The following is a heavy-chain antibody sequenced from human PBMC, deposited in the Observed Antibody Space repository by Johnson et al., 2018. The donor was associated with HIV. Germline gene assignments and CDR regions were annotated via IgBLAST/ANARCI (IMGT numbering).Heavy chain of an antibody. J-gene: IGHJ3*02. CDR1: GFTFSSYG. Sequence: QVQLVESGGGVVQPGRSLRLSCAASGFTFSSYGMHWVRQAPGKGLEWVAVISSDGSNTYYADSVKGRFPIPRDNSKNTLYLQMNSLRAEDTAVYYCARSAYCGGDCYTYAFDIWGQGTMVTVSS. CDR3: ARSAYCGGDCYTYAFDI. V-gene: IGHV3-30*03. D-gene: IGHD2-21*01. CDR2: ISSDGSNT.